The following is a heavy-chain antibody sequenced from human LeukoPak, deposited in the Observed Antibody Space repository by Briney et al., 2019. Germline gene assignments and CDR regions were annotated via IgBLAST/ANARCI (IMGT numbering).Heavy chain of an antibody. D-gene: IGHD3-10*01. Sequence: SQTLSLTCAISGDRVSSNSAAWNWIRQSPSRGLEWLGRTYYRSKWYNDYAVSVKSRITINPDTSKNQFSLQLNSVTPEDTAVYYCARVGTMVRGVIFFDYWGQGTLVTVSS. CDR2: TYYRSKWYN. V-gene: IGHV6-1*01. CDR1: GDRVSSNSAA. J-gene: IGHJ4*02. CDR3: ARVGTMVRGVIFFDY.